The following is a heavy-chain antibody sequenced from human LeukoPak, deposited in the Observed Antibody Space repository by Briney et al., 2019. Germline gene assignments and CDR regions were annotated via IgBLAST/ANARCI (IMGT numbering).Heavy chain of an antibody. V-gene: IGHV1-3*01. J-gene: IGHJ4*02. D-gene: IGHD1-26*01. CDR1: GYTFTSFA. CDR2: INAGNGNT. Sequence: ASVKVSCKASGYTFTSFAIHWVRQAPGQRLKWMGWINAGNGNTKYSQKFQGRITITRDTSASTAYMELSSLRSEDTAMYYCARVLSILGATIGFDYWGQGTLVTVSS. CDR3: ARVLSILGATIGFDY.